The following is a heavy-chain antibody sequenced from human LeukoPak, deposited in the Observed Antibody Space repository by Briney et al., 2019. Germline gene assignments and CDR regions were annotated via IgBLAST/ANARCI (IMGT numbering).Heavy chain of an antibody. CDR1: GFTFNYYG. CDR2: ISFDGSKR. CDR3: AKDPKRGIATYFEY. V-gene: IGHV3-30*18. Sequence: QPGGSLGLSCVASSGFTFNYYGMHWVRQAPGKRPEWLSFISFDGSKRFYGESSKGRYTVSRDNSKNTLFLEMRSLRPEDTATYFCAKDPKRGIATYFEYWGQGVLVAVS. D-gene: IGHD6-13*01. J-gene: IGHJ4*02.